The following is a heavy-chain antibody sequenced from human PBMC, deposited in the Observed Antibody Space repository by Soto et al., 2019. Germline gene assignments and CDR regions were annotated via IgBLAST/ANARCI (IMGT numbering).Heavy chain of an antibody. Sequence: GGSLRLSCAASGFTFSSYAMSWVRQAPGKGLEWVSAISGSGGSTYYADSVKGRFTLARENSKNTLYLQMNSLRAEDTAVYYCAKYQVYYYYYYMDVWGKGTTVTVSS. CDR1: GFTFSSYA. CDR2: ISGSGGST. CDR3: AKYQVYYYYYYMDV. D-gene: IGHD2-2*01. J-gene: IGHJ6*03. V-gene: IGHV3-23*01.